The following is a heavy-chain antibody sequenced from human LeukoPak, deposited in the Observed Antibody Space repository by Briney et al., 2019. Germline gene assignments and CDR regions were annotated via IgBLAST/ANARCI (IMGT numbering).Heavy chain of an antibody. V-gene: IGHV4-4*02. D-gene: IGHD3-9*01. J-gene: IGHJ5*02. CDR2: ISHSGSI. CDR1: GGSISRSNW. CDR3: ARGDYDILTGWGGDWFDP. Sequence: SETLSLTCAVTGGSISRSNWWSWVRQPPGEGLEWIGEISHSGSINYNPSLKSRVTMSVDESKNQFSLKLSSVTAADSAVYYCARGDYDILTGWGGDWFDPWGQGILVTVSS.